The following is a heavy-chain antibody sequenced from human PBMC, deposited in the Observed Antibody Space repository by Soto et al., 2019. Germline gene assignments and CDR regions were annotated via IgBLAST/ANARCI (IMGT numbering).Heavy chain of an antibody. D-gene: IGHD2-2*01. Sequence: QVQLVESGGGVVQPGRSLRLSCAASGFTFTNYAMHWVRQAPGKGLEWVAVISYDGSIKYFADSVKGRFTISRDKSLNTLFLQMNSLRAEDTAVYYCASVVPADLDYWGQGTLVTVSS. CDR3: ASVVPADLDY. CDR1: GFTFTNYA. J-gene: IGHJ4*02. V-gene: IGHV3-30-3*01. CDR2: ISYDGSIK.